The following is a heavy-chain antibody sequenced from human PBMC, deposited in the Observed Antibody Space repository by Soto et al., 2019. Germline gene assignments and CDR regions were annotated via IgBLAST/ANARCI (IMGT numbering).Heavy chain of an antibody. CDR1: GGSFSGYY. J-gene: IGHJ4*02. CDR3: ARGSGYSSSWNY. CDR2: INHSGST. D-gene: IGHD6-13*01. V-gene: IGHV4-34*01. Sequence: QVQLQQWGAGLLKPSETLSLTCAVYGGSFSGYYWSWIRQPPGKGLEWIGEINHSGSTNYNPSLQSRVTISVDTSKNQFSLKLSSVTAADTAVYYCARGSGYSSSWNYWGQGTLVTVSS.